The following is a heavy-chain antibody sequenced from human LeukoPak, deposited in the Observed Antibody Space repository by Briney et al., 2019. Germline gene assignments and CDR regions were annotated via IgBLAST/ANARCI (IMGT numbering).Heavy chain of an antibody. J-gene: IGHJ3*02. V-gene: IGHV3-30*02. CDR2: IRYDGSNK. Sequence: GGSLRLSCAASGFTFSSYGMHWVRQAPGKGLEWVAFIRYDGSNKYYADSVKGRFTISRDNSKNTLYLQMNSLRAEDTAVYYCAKDSGSYYSHPSAFDIWGQGTMVIVSS. CDR3: AKDSGSYYSHPSAFDI. D-gene: IGHD1-26*01. CDR1: GFTFSSYG.